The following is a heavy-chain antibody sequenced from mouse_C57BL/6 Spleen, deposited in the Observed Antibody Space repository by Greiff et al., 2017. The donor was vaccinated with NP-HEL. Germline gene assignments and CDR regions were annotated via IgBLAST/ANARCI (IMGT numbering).Heavy chain of an antibody. V-gene: IGHV5-16*01. Sequence: DVKLVESEGGLVQPGSSMKLSCTASGFTFSDYYMAWVRQVPEKGLEWVANINYDGSSTYYLDSLKSRFIISRDNAKNILYLQMSSLKSEDTATYYCARDIGYYGSSYFDYWGQGTTLTVSS. D-gene: IGHD1-1*01. CDR3: ARDIGYYGSSYFDY. J-gene: IGHJ2*01. CDR2: INYDGSST. CDR1: GFTFSDYY.